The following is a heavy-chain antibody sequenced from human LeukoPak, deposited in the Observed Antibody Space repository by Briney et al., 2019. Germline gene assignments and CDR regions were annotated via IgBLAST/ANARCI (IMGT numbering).Heavy chain of an antibody. D-gene: IGHD3-10*01. CDR1: GGSISSYY. CDR2: IYYSGST. V-gene: IGHV4-59*01. CDR3: ARGLRFGAFDI. J-gene: IGHJ3*02. Sequence: SETLSLTCTVSGGSISSYYWSWIRQPPGKGLEWIGYIYYSGSTNYNPSLKSRVTISVDTSKNQFSLKLSSVTAADTAVYYCARGLRFGAFDIWGQGTMVTVSS.